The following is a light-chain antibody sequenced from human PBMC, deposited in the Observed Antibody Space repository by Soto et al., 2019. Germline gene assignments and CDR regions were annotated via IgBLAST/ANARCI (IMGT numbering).Light chain of an antibody. CDR3: QQYNNWPPMYT. CDR1: QSVSSN. Sequence: EIVMTQSPATLSVSPGERATLSCRASQSVSSNLAWYQQQPGQAPRLLIYGASTRAPGIPARCRGSGSGTEFTLTLSRLQSEDFAVYYCQQYNNWPPMYTFGQGTKLEIK. V-gene: IGKV3-15*01. CDR2: GAS. J-gene: IGKJ2*01.